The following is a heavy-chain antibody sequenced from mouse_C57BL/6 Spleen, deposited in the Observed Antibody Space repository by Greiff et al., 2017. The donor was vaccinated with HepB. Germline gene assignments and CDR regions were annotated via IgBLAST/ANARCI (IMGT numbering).Heavy chain of an antibody. CDR3: ASSSYRYWYFDV. J-gene: IGHJ1*03. D-gene: IGHD1-1*01. V-gene: IGHV5-17*01. CDR2: ISSGSSTI. CDR1: GFTFSDYG. Sequence: DVMLVESGGGLVKPGGSLKLSCAASGFTFSDYGMHWVRQAPEKGLEWVAYISSGSSTIYYADTVKGRFTISRDNAKNTLFLQMTSLRSEDTAMYYCASSSYRYWYFDVWGTGTTVTVSS.